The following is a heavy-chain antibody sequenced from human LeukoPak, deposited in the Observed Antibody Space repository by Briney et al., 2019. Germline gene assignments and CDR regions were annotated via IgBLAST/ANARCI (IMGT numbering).Heavy chain of an antibody. D-gene: IGHD3-22*01. Sequence: PGGSLRLSCAASGFSFSTFAMGWVRQAPGKGLEWVSSISGSADSTYYADPVKGRFTISRDNSKHTLYLQMDSLRAEDTAVYYCAKRGYYHDSSAYFYFDYWGQGTLVTVSS. V-gene: IGHV3-23*01. J-gene: IGHJ4*02. CDR3: AKRGYYHDSSAYFYFDY. CDR2: ISGSADST. CDR1: GFSFSTFA.